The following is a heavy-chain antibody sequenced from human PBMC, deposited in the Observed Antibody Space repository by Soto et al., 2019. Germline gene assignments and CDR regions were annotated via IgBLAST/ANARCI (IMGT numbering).Heavy chain of an antibody. J-gene: IGHJ4*02. CDR2: SYYRGST. CDR1: GGSISSRSHY. D-gene: IGHD3-3*01. Sequence: QLQLQESGPGLVKPSETLSLTCTVSGGSISSRSHYWGWIRQSPGKHLEWIGSSYYRGSTHYNPALKTRVTLSVDTSKNLGSLKVYSVTAADTAVYYWATADGFGVVTPFFEYWGQGILVTVSS. V-gene: IGHV4-39*01. CDR3: ATADGFGVVTPFFEY.